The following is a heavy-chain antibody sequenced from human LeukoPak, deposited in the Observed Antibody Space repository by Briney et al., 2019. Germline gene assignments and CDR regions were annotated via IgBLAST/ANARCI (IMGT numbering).Heavy chain of an antibody. J-gene: IGHJ5*02. V-gene: IGHV3-21*04. CDR3: ARVWGIFGNWFDP. CDR1: GFTFSSYS. CDR2: ISSSTSYI. Sequence: GGSLRLSCAASGFTFSSYSMNWVRQAPGKGLEWVSSISSSTSYISSADAGKGRFTISRDNAKNSLYLQMNSLRAEDTAVYYCARVWGIFGNWFDPWGQGTLVTVSS. D-gene: IGHD3-3*01.